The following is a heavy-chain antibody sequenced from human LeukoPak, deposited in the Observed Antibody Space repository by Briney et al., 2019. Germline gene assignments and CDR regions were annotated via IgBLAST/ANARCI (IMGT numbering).Heavy chain of an antibody. V-gene: IGHV3-23*01. J-gene: IGHJ1*01. D-gene: IGHD2/OR15-2a*01. CDR3: AKDLRLLRYFQH. Sequence: GGSLRLSCAASGFTFSSYAMSWVCQAPGKGLEWVSAISGSGGSTYYADSVKGRFTISRDNSKNTLYLQMNSLRAEDTAVYYCAKDLRLLRYFQHWGQGTLVTVPS. CDR2: ISGSGGST. CDR1: GFTFSSYA.